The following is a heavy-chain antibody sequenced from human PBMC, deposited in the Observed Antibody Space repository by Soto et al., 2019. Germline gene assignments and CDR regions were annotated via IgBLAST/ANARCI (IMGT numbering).Heavy chain of an antibody. CDR3: VRDHYYDNSGHLDY. D-gene: IGHD3-22*01. J-gene: IGHJ4*02. CDR1: GYMFTTYG. Sequence: ASVKVSCKTSGYMFTTYGINWVRQAPGQGLEWMGWISAYNGKTKYAQKFQGRVSLTTDTSTSTAYMELRSLRSDDTAIYYCVRDHYYDNSGHLDYWGQGTLVTVS. CDR2: ISAYNGKT. V-gene: IGHV1-18*01.